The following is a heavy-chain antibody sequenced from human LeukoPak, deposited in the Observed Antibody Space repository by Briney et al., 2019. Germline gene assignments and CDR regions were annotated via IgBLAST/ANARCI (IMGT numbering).Heavy chain of an antibody. CDR3: ARGGAARGAIVVVVAALIDAFDI. J-gene: IGHJ3*02. CDR1: GFTFSSYA. CDR2: ISYDGSNK. V-gene: IGHV3-30-3*01. Sequence: PGRSLRLSCAASGFTFSSYAMHWVRQAPGKGLEWVAVISYDGSNKYYADSVKGRFTISRDNSKNTLYLQMNSLRAEDTAVYYCARGGAARGAIVVVVAALIDAFDIWGQGTMVTVSS. D-gene: IGHD2-15*01.